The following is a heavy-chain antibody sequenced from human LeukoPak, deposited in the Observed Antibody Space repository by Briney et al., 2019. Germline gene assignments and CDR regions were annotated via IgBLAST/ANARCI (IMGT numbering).Heavy chain of an antibody. CDR3: ARDAPPEAVAGTHGPPDDY. CDR1: GYTFTGYY. CDR2: INPNSGGT. J-gene: IGHJ4*02. V-gene: IGHV1-2*02. D-gene: IGHD6-19*01. Sequence: ASVKVSCKASGYTFTGYYMHWVRQAPGQGLEWMGWINPNSGGTNYAQKFQGRVTMTRDTSISTAYMELSRLRSDDTAVYYCARDAPPEAVAGTHGPPDDYWGQGTLVTVSS.